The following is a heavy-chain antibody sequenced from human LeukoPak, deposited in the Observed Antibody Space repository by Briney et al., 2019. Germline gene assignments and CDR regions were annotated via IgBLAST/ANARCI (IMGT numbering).Heavy chain of an antibody. J-gene: IGHJ4*02. CDR1: GGSISSYY. Sequence: PSETLSLTCTVSGGSISSYYWSWIRQPPGGGLEWIGYVYYSEITSYNPSLKSRVIISVDTSKNQVSLKLTYVTAADTAVYYCARATWNYVIDYWGQGTLVTVSS. V-gene: IGHV4-59*01. CDR2: VYYSEIT. CDR3: ARATWNYVIDY. D-gene: IGHD1-7*01.